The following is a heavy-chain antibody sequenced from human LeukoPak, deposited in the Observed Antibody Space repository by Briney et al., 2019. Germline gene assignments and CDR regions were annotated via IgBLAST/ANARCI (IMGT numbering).Heavy chain of an antibody. Sequence: SVKVSCKASGGTFSSYTISWVRQAPGQGLEWMGGIIPIFGTANYAQKFQGRVTITADESTSTAYMELSSLRSEDTAVYYCARDMGYCSSTSCYIALYWGQGTLVTVSS. CDR1: GGTFSSYT. V-gene: IGHV1-69*13. CDR3: ARDMGYCSSTSCYIALY. J-gene: IGHJ4*02. CDR2: IIPIFGTA. D-gene: IGHD2-2*02.